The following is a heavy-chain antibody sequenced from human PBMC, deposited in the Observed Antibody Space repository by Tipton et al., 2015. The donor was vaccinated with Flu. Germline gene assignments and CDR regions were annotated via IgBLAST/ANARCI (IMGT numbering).Heavy chain of an antibody. J-gene: IGHJ3*02. V-gene: IGHV3-66*01. Sequence: SLRLSCAASGFTISSNYMSWVRQAPGKGLEWVSVIYSGGSTYYADSVKGRFTISRDNSKNTLYLQMNSLRAEDTAVYYCARESRDENAFDIWGQGTMVTVSS. CDR3: ARESRDENAFDI. CDR2: IYSGGST. CDR1: GFTISSNY. D-gene: IGHD5-24*01.